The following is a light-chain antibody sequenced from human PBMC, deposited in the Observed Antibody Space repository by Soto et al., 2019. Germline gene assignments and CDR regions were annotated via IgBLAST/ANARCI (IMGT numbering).Light chain of an antibody. CDR1: SGSVSTSYY. CDR3: VLYMGSGISV. J-gene: IGLJ3*02. V-gene: IGLV8-61*01. CDR2: NTN. Sequence: QTVVTQETSFSVSPGGTVTLTCGLRSGSVSTSYYPSWYQQTPGQAPRTLIYNTNTRSSGVPDRFSGSILGNTAALTITGAQADDESDYYCVLYMGSGISVFGGGTKLTVL.